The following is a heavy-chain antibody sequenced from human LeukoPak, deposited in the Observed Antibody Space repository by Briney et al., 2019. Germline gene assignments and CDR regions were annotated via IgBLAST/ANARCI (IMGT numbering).Heavy chain of an antibody. CDR3: ARGYCSGGKCFDAFDI. CDR1: GYSFTNYW. V-gene: IGHV5-51*01. J-gene: IGHJ3*02. D-gene: IGHD2-15*01. Sequence: GESLRISCKGSGYSFTNYWIGWVRQMPGKGLEWMGIIYPGDSDTRYSPSFQGQVAISADKSITTAYLQWSSLKASDTAMYYCARGYCSGGKCFDAFDIWGQGTMVTVSS. CDR2: IYPGDSDT.